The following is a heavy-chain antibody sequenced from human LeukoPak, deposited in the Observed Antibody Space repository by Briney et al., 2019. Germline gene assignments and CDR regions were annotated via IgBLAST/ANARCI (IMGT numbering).Heavy chain of an antibody. CDR2: ISAYNGNT. CDR1: GYSFISYD. V-gene: IGHV1-18*01. D-gene: IGHD5-18*01. Sequence: ASVKVSCKASGYSFISYDINWVRQAPGQGLEWMGWISAYNGNTNYAQKLQGRVTMTTDTSTSTAYMELRSLRSDDTAVYYCAREKSRYKYGYNYWGQGTLVTVSS. J-gene: IGHJ4*02. CDR3: AREKSRYKYGYNY.